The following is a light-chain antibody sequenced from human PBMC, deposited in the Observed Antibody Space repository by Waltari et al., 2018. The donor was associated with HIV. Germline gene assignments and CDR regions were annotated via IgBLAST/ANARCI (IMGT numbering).Light chain of an antibody. CDR1: QSVTTY. CDR2: DAS. J-gene: IGKJ4*01. V-gene: IGKV3-11*01. CDR3: QQRSKWPPLT. Sequence: DIVLTQSPAPLSLSPGERATLSCRASQSVTTYLAWYQQKPGQAPRLLIYDASNRASGIPARFSGSGSGIDFTLTISSLEPEDFAVYYCQQRSKWPPLTFGGGTKVEIK.